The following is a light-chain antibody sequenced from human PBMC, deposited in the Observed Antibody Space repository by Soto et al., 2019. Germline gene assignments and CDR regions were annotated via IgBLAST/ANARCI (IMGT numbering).Light chain of an antibody. CDR2: GNS. CDR1: DSDVGSTA. Sequence: QPVLTQPPSASGAPGQRVTISCSGSDSDVGSTAVNWYQQVPGTAPKLLIFGNSNRPSGVSDRFSGSKSGTSASLAITGLQAEDEADYYCQSHDRSLRGHVVFGGGTQLTVL. CDR3: QSHDRSLRGHVV. J-gene: IGLJ2*01. V-gene: IGLV1-40*01.